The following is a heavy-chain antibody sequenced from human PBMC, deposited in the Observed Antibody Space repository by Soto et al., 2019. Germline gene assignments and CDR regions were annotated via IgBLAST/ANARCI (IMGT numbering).Heavy chain of an antibody. CDR1: GGSIRSGVYY. V-gene: IGHV4-31*03. Sequence: PSETLSLTCTVSGGSIRSGVYYWNWILQHPGRGLEWIGCIDYAGSTNYNPSLKSRVTIFTVTSKSQFSLKVSSVNAADTAVYYCARGVTSRSSWFDPWGQGTQVTVSS. CDR2: IDYAGST. D-gene: IGHD2-2*01. CDR3: ARGVTSRSSWFDP. J-gene: IGHJ5*02.